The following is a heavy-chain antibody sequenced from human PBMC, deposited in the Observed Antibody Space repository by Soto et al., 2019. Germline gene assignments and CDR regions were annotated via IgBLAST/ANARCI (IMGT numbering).Heavy chain of an antibody. CDR1: GGSFNNYY. D-gene: IGHD2-15*01. J-gene: IGHJ5*02. CDR3: ARGVGGGAPVSFDP. Sequence: SETLSLTCTVSGGSFNNYYWTWIRQPAGKTLEWIGRIYPSEGTYYSPSLESRVTVSLDRSKSQFSLELKSVTAADTAVYYCARGVGGGAPVSFDPWGQGVLVTVSS. CDR2: IYPSEGT. V-gene: IGHV4-4*07.